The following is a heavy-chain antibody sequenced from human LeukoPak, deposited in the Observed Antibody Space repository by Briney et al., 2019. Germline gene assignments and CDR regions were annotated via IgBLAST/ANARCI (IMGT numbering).Heavy chain of an antibody. CDR1: GGSFSGYY. Sequence: SETLSLTCAVYGGSFSGYYWSWIRQPAGKGLEWIGRIYTSGSTNYNPSLKSRVTMSVDTSKNQFSLKLSSVTAADTAVYYCARDRLQPWKNWFDPWGQGTLVTVSS. CDR3: ARDRLQPWKNWFDP. J-gene: IGHJ5*02. V-gene: IGHV4-4*07. CDR2: IYTSGST. D-gene: IGHD4-11*01.